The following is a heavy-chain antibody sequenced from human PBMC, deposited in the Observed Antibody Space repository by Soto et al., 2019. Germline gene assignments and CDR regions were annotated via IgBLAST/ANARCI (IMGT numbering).Heavy chain of an antibody. CDR3: ARETPAKDIVVVVVEDAFDI. J-gene: IGHJ3*02. D-gene: IGHD2-15*01. Sequence: GGSLRLSCAASGFTFSSYWMSWVRQAPGKGLEWVANIKQDGSEKYYVDSVKGRFTISRDNAKNSLYLQMNSLRAEDTAVYYCARETPAKDIVVVVVEDAFDIWGQGTMVTVSS. V-gene: IGHV3-7*01. CDR2: IKQDGSEK. CDR1: GFTFSSYW.